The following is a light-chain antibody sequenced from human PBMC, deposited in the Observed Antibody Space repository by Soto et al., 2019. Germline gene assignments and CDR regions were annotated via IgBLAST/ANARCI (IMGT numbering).Light chain of an antibody. CDR2: DAS. V-gene: IGKV1-33*01. Sequence: DIQMTQSPSALSASVGDRVTITCQASQDISYFLNWYQQKPGKAPKLLIYDASNVKRGVPFRFSGSGSGTEFTLTISSLQPEDVATYFCQQYDNFPVFGQGTKVEIK. CDR1: QDISYF. J-gene: IGKJ1*01. CDR3: QQYDNFPV.